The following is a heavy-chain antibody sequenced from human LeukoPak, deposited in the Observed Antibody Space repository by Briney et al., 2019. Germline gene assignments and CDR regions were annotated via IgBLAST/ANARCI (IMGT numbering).Heavy chain of an antibody. Sequence: GGSLRLSCAASGFTFDDYAMHWVRQAPGKGLEWASGISWNSGSIGYADSVKGRFTISRDNAKNSLYLQVNSLRAEDMALYYCAKGVYDFWSGYYDLWGQGTLVTVSS. CDR2: ISWNSGSI. J-gene: IGHJ5*02. CDR1: GFTFDDYA. V-gene: IGHV3-9*03. D-gene: IGHD3-3*01. CDR3: AKGVYDFWSGYYDL.